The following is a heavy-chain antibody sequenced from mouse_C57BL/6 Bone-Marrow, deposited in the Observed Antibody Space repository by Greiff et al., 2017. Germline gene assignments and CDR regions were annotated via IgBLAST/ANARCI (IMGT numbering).Heavy chain of an antibody. CDR1: GFSLTSYG. J-gene: IGHJ4*01. CDR2: IWSGGST. V-gene: IGHV2-2*01. CDR3: ARGSDLLWYPGDAMDY. Sequence: QVQLKESGPGLVQPSQSLSITCTVSGFSLTSYGVHWVRQSPGKGLEWLGVIWSGGSTDYNAAFISRLSISKDNSKSQVFFKMNSLQADDTAIYYCARGSDLLWYPGDAMDYWGQGTSVTVSS. D-gene: IGHD2-1*01.